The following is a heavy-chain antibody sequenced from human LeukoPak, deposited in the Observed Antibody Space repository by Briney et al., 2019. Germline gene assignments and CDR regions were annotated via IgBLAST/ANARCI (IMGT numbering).Heavy chain of an antibody. V-gene: IGHV4-34*01. D-gene: IGHD5-18*01. CDR2: INHSGST. CDR1: GGSFSGYY. CDR3: ARGGGYSSWSY. Sequence: SETLSLTCAVYGGSFSGYYWSWIRQPPGKGLEWIGEINHSGSTNYNPSLKSRVTISVDTSKNQFSLKLSSVTAADTAVYYCARGGGYSSWSYWGQGTLVTVSS. J-gene: IGHJ4*02.